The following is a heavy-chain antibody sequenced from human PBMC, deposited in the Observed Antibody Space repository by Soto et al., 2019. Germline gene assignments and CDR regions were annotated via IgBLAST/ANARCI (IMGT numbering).Heavy chain of an antibody. CDR3: ASRIVARPY. CDR1: GGSVTSNNW. Sequence: QALLQESGPRLVKPSGTLSLTCAVSGGSVTSNNWWSWVRQPSGKGLEWIGEIFHSGSTNYNSSLESRVTISVDKSNNQVSLKLSSVTAADTAVYYCASRIVARPYWGQGTLVIVSS. D-gene: IGHD6-6*01. J-gene: IGHJ4*02. V-gene: IGHV4-4*02. CDR2: IFHSGST.